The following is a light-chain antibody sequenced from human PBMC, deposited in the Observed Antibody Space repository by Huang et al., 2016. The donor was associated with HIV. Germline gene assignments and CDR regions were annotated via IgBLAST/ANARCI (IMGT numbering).Light chain of an antibody. Sequence: EIVLTQSPGTLSLSPGDRATLSCRASQFVANAYVSWYQHKPGQSPRLLSYGASMRASGIPDRFRGCGFGTDFTLTISRLEPDDFAVYFCQQCGSPTWTFGQGTKVEIK. V-gene: IGKV3-20*01. CDR2: GAS. CDR3: QQCGSPTWT. J-gene: IGKJ1*01. CDR1: QFVANAY.